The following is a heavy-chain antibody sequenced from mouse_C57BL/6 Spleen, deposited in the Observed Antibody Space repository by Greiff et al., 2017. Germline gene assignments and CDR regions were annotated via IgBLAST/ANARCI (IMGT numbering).Heavy chain of an antibody. V-gene: IGHV1-82*01. CDR2: IYPGDGDT. J-gene: IGHJ2*01. Sequence: QVQLQQSGPELVKPGASVKISCKASGYAFSSSWMNWVKQRPGKGLEWIGRIYPGDGDTNYNGKFKGKATLTADKSSSTAYMQLSSLTSEDSAVYFCARYAEYYVDYWGPGTTLTVSS. CDR1: GYAFSSSW. D-gene: IGHD1-1*02. CDR3: ARYAEYYVDY.